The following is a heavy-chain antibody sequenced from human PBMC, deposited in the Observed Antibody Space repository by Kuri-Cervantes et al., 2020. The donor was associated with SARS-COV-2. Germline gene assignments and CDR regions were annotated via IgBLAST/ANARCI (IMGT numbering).Heavy chain of an antibody. V-gene: IGHV3-30-3*01. J-gene: IGHJ4*02. Sequence: GGSLRLSCAASGFTFGSCAMHWVRQAPGKGLEWVAVISYDGSNKYYADSVKGRFTISRDNSKNTLYLQMNSLKTEDTAVYYCTTGGSWVEYFDYWGQGTLVTVSS. CDR3: TTGGSWVEYFDY. CDR1: GFTFGSCA. CDR2: ISYDGSNK. D-gene: IGHD6-13*01.